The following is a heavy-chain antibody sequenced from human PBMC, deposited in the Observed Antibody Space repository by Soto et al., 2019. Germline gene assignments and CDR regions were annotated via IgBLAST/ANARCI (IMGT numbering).Heavy chain of an antibody. CDR3: ARGCGGDCYSHYYYYYGMDV. V-gene: IGHV3-74*01. Sequence: EVQLVESGGGLVQPGGSLRLSCAASGFTFSSYWMHWVRQAPGKGLVWVSRINSDGSSTSYADSVKGRFTISRDNAKNTLYRQMNSLRAEDTAVYYCARGCGGDCYSHYYYYYGMDVWGQGTTVTVSS. CDR1: GFTFSSYW. CDR2: INSDGSST. D-gene: IGHD2-21*02. J-gene: IGHJ6*02.